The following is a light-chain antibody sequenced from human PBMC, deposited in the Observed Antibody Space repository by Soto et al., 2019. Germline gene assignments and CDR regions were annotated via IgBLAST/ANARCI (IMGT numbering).Light chain of an antibody. CDR3: SSYAGSNKAV. J-gene: IGLJ3*02. Sequence: QSALTQPPSASGSPGQSVTISCTGSSSDVGNYNYVSWYQQYPGKAPKLMIYEVSRRPSGVPDRFSGSKSGNTASLTVSGLQAEDEAEYYCSSYAGSNKAVFGGGTKVTVL. V-gene: IGLV2-8*01. CDR2: EVS. CDR1: SSDVGNYNY.